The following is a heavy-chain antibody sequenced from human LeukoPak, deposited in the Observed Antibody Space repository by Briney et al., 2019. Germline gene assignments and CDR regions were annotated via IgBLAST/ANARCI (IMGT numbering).Heavy chain of an antibody. CDR3: ARHSYDYYGLDV. CDR2: IYYSGTT. CDR1: GGSISSYY. J-gene: IGHJ6*02. V-gene: IGHV4-59*08. Sequence: SETLSLTCTVSGGSISSYYWSWIRQPPGKGLEWIGYIYYSGTTNYNPSLKSRVTMSVDTSNNHLSLRLTSVTAADTALYYCARHSYDYYGLDVWGQGTTITVSS.